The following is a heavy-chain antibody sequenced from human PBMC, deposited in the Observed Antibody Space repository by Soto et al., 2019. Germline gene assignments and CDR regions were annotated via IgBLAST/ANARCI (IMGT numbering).Heavy chain of an antibody. V-gene: IGHV1-69*01. J-gene: IGHJ6*02. CDR3: ARRKNRDCCGGSCYSTVHDYYSGMEF. D-gene: IGHD2-15*01. CDR2: IILIFGTA. Sequence: APGVAFRRCASSWVRQSNAQVLERMGGIILIFGTANYAQKFQGRVTITADESTSTAYMELSSLRSEDTAVYYFARRKNRDCCGGSCYSTVHDYYSGMEFWGQGTTVTV. CDR1: GVAFRRCA.